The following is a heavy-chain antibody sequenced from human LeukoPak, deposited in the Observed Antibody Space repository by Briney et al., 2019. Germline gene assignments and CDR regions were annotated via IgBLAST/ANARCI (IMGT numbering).Heavy chain of an antibody. CDR2: ISYDGSNK. CDR1: GFTFSSYA. J-gene: IGHJ3*02. Sequence: GRSLRLSCAASGFTFSSYAMHWVRQAPGKGLEWVAVISYDGSNKYYADSVKGRFTISRDNSKNTLYLQMNSLRAEDTAVYYCARERGGAFDIWGQGTMSPSLQ. CDR3: ARERGGAFDI. D-gene: IGHD3-3*01. V-gene: IGHV3-30-3*01.